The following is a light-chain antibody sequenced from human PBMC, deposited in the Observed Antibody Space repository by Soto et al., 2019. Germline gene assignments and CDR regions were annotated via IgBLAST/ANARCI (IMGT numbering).Light chain of an antibody. CDR3: QQCNDWPLT. CDR2: GAS. J-gene: IGKJ4*01. CDR1: QSVSSSY. Sequence: EVVLTQSPGTLSLSPGERATLSCRASQSVSSSYLAWYQQKPGQAPRLLIYGASSRATGIPDRFSASGSGTEFTLTINSLQSEDFAVYYCQQCNDWPLTFGGGTKVDIK. V-gene: IGKV3D-20*02.